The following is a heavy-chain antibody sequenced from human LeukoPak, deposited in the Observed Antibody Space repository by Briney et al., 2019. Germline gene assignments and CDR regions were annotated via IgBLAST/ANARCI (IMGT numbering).Heavy chain of an antibody. Sequence: GGSLRLSCAASGFTFSSYWMSWVRQAPGKGLEWVGNIKQDGSEKYYVDSVKGRFTISRDNAKNSLYLQMNSLRAEDTAVYYCAKVASSPYYYDSSGYPPFDYWGQGTLVTVSS. CDR3: AKVASSPYYYDSSGYPPFDY. D-gene: IGHD3-22*01. CDR2: IKQDGSEK. V-gene: IGHV3-7*01. J-gene: IGHJ4*02. CDR1: GFTFSSYW.